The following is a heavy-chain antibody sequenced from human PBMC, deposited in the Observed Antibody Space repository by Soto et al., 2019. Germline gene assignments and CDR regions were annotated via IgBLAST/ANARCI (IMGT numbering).Heavy chain of an antibody. J-gene: IGHJ4*02. V-gene: IGHV4-30-4*01. CDR2: IYSSGST. CDR1: GGSLNSDSYY. D-gene: IGHD2-8*01. Sequence: QVRLQESGPGLVKPSQTLSLTCTVSGGSLNSDSYYWGWIRQPPGKGLEWIGYIYSSGSTYSNPSLKSPVAMSVDTSQNHFSLTLTSVTAADTAVYFCVRGTDCANVDACHRYFDAWGQGIPVAVSS. CDR3: VRGTDCANVDACHRYFDA.